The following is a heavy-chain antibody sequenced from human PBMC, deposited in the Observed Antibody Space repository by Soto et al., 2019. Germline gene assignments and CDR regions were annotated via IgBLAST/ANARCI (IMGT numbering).Heavy chain of an antibody. CDR1: QFPFSRYW. Sequence: GGSLRLSCVVSQFPFSRYWMSWVRQAPGKGLEWVANINEDGTETYYAESVRGRLTFSRDNAQNSLSLQMNSLRAEDTAVYYCAREASGYCSSASCFDYWGQGTLVTVSS. V-gene: IGHV3-7*01. J-gene: IGHJ4*02. D-gene: IGHD2-2*01. CDR2: INEDGTET. CDR3: AREASGYCSSASCFDY.